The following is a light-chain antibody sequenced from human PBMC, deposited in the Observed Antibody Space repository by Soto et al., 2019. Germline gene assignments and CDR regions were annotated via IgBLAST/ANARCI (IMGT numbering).Light chain of an antibody. J-gene: IGLJ1*01. CDR3: SSSTIIRAYV. Sequence: QSVLTQPASVSGSPGQSITISCTGTSSDVGGSDFVSWHQQHPGKAPKLMIYDVSKWPSGVSNRFSGSKSGNTASLTISGLQAEDEADYYCSSSTIIRAYVFGTGKKVTV. CDR2: DVS. CDR1: SSDVGGSDF. V-gene: IGLV2-14*01.